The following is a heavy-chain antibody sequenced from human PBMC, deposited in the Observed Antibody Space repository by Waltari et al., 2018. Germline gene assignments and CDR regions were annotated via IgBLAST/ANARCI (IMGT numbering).Heavy chain of an antibody. CDR1: GVSITSNLHY. J-gene: IGHJ3*01. D-gene: IGHD5-12*01. Sequence: QLQLQESGPGLVKPSETLSLTCSVSGVSITSNLHYWGWIRQPPGQGLEWIGTMSYSGATYSSPSLRSRVTISRDTSKNQLSLKLGSVTAADTAVYYCATYIGASVGTAAFDVWGQGTMVTVSS. V-gene: IGHV4-39*01. CDR2: MSYSGAT. CDR3: ATYIGASVGTAAFDV.